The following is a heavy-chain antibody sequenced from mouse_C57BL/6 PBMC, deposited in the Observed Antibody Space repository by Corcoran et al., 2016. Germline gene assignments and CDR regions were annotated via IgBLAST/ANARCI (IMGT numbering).Heavy chain of an antibody. V-gene: IGHV1-81*01. Sequence: QVQLQQSGTELARPGASVNLSCKASGYTFTSYGISWVKQRTGQGLEWIGEIYPRSGNTYYNEKFKGKATLTADKSSSTAYMELRSLPSEDSAVYFCARHPSTYYYGSSPFLAMDYWGQGTSVTVSS. J-gene: IGHJ4*01. CDR2: IYPRSGNT. D-gene: IGHD1-1*01. CDR3: ARHPSTYYYGSSPFLAMDY. CDR1: GYTFTSYG.